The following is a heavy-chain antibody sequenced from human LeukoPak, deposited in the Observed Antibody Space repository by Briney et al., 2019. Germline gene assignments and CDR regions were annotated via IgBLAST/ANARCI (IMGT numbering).Heavy chain of an antibody. CDR1: GGSINNYY. J-gene: IGHJ6*03. Sequence: PSETLSLTCTVSGGSINNYYWNWIRQPPGKRLEWIGYIYYTGTPIYKPSLESRVAISLDTSKNQFSLNLNSVTAADTAVYYCARDLDSSSRWYFHIDVWGKGTTVTVSS. CDR3: ARDLDSSSRWYFHIDV. V-gene: IGHV4-59*01. CDR2: IYYTGTP. D-gene: IGHD6-19*01.